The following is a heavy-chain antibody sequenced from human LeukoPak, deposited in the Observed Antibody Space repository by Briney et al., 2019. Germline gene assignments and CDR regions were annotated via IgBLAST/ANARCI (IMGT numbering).Heavy chain of an antibody. D-gene: IGHD6-19*01. CDR2: ISWNSGSI. Sequence: PGGSLRLSCAASGFTFDDYAMHWVRQAPGKGLEWVSGISWNSGSIGYADSVKGRFTISRDNAKNPLHLQMNSLRAEDTALYYCAKDKNIAVAGLFDYWGQGTLVTVSS. J-gene: IGHJ4*02. CDR1: GFTFDDYA. V-gene: IGHV3-9*01. CDR3: AKDKNIAVAGLFDY.